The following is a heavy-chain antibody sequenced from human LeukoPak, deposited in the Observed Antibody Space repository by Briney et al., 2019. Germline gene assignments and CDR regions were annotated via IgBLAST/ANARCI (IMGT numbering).Heavy chain of an antibody. Sequence: GGSLRLSCAASGFTFSSYWMSWVRQAPGKGLEWVANIKQDGSEKYYVDSVKGRFTISRDNAKNSLYLQMNSLRAEDTAVYYCARVVIPSIGARPVDYWGQGTLVTVSS. V-gene: IGHV3-7*01. J-gene: IGHJ4*02. CDR3: ARVVIPSIGARPVDY. CDR2: IKQDGSEK. D-gene: IGHD6-6*01. CDR1: GFTFSSYW.